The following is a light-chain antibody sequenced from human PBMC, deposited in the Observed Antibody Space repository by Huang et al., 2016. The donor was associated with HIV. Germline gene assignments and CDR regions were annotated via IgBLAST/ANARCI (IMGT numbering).Light chain of an antibody. CDR1: QSVNDN. V-gene: IGKV3-15*01. CDR3: QQDDKWPPWT. Sequence: EIMMTQSPGTLSVSPGERATLSCRASQSVNDNLAWYQQKPGQAPRLLIYGASTRASGIPTRFSGSGSGTEFNITISSLQSEDCGIYYCQQDDKWPPWTFGQGTTVEIK. CDR2: GAS. J-gene: IGKJ1*01.